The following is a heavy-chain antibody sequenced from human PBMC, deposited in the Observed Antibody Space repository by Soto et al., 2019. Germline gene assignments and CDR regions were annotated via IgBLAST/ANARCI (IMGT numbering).Heavy chain of an antibody. D-gene: IGHD6-6*01. Sequence: GGSVRLSCAASGFSFSGCGMSWVRQAPGKGLEWVSGISGGGGSTYYAASVKGHPTIPRDDSKNTLYLQMNSLTAEDTGVYHCAKRIDYSSSAADYWGQGTLVTVSS. CDR3: AKRIDYSSSAADY. J-gene: IGHJ4*02. CDR1: GFSFSGCG. V-gene: IGHV3-23*01. CDR2: ISGGGGST.